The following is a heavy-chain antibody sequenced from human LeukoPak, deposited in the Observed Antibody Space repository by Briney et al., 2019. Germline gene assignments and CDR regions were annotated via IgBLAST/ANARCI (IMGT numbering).Heavy chain of an antibody. CDR2: ISNTVGGRT. CDR3: AKESPYYSGRDYYFDY. D-gene: IGHD3-10*01. Sequence: GGSLRLSCAASGFAFDNNAMSWVRQAPGKGLEWVSAISNTVGGRTYYADSVKGRFTISRDDSKNTVYLQMNSLRAEDTAVYYCAKESPYYSGRDYYFDYWGPGTLVTVSS. CDR1: GFAFDNNA. V-gene: IGHV3-23*01. J-gene: IGHJ4*02.